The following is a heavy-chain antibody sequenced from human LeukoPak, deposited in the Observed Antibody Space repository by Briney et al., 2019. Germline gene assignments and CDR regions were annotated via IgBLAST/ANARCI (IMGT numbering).Heavy chain of an antibody. CDR1: VYTFTSYA. D-gene: IGHD2-21*02. J-gene: IGHJ4*02. CDR2: ISIYTGNI. CDR3: ARVRGTALTAYPGYFDY. Sequence: ASVKGSCKASVYTFTSYAISWVRQAPVQGLEWLGWISIYTGNIKYGEKFQGRATMTRDTSTSTAYMEVRSLTSDDTAVYYCARVRGTALTAYPGYFDYWGQGTLVTVSS. V-gene: IGHV1-18*04.